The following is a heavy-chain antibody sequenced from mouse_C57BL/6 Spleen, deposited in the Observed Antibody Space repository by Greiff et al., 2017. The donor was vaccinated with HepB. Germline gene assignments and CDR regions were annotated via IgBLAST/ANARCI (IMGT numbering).Heavy chain of an antibody. CDR1: GYAFSSSW. V-gene: IGHV1-82*01. D-gene: IGHD1-1*01. CDR2: IYPGDGDT. CDR3: ARDPYYYGRSYWYFDV. Sequence: VQLQQSGPELVKPGASVKISCKASGYAFSSSWMNWVKQRPGKGLEWIGRIYPGDGDTNYNGKFKGKATLTADKSSSTAYMQLSSLTSEDSAVYFWARDPYYYGRSYWYFDVWGTGTTVTVSS. J-gene: IGHJ1*03.